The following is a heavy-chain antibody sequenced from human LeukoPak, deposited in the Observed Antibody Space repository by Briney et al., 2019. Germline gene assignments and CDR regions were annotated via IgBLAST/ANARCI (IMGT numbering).Heavy chain of an antibody. D-gene: IGHD6-19*01. CDR1: GFTFRSYA. J-gene: IGHJ4*02. CDR3: ARAGEQWLVLSDY. V-gene: IGHV3-30*04. CDR2: ISNDGSNK. Sequence: GGSLRLSCAASGFTFRSYAIHWVRQAPGKGPEWVAVISNDGSNKYYADSVKGRFTTSRDNSKNTLSLQMNSLTVEDTAVYYCARAGEQWLVLSDYWGQGTLVTVST.